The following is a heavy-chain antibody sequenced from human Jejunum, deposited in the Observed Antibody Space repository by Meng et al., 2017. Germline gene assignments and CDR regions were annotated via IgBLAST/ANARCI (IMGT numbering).Heavy chain of an antibody. CDR3: LRGGRHDYVY. CDR1: GFICSSYW. Sequence: GESLMISCASSGFICSSYWMTWVRQAPGKGLEWVATVSGDGTDNYYVDSLKGRFTISRDNAKNSVYLQMNSLRDEDTAVYYCLRGGRHDYVYWGQGTLVTVSS. V-gene: IGHV3-7*01. J-gene: IGHJ4*02. CDR2: VSGDGTDN.